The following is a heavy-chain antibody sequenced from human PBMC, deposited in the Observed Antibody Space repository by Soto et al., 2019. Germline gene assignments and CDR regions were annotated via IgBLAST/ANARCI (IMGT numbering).Heavy chain of an antibody. CDR2: IYHSGST. V-gene: IGHV4-4*02. D-gene: IGHD2-2*01. Sequence: QVQLQESGPGLVKPSGTLSLTCAVSGGSISSSNWWSWVRQPPGKGLEWIGEIYHSGSTNYNPSLKSRVTISVDKSKNQFSLKLSSVTAADTAVYYCARVGCSSTSCYHLPTDGMDVWGQGTTVTVSS. CDR3: ARVGCSSTSCYHLPTDGMDV. CDR1: GGSISSSNW. J-gene: IGHJ6*02.